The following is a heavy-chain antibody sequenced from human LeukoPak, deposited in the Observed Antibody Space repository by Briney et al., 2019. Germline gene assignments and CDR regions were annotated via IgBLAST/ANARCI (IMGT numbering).Heavy chain of an antibody. D-gene: IGHD3-10*01. Sequence: PGGSLRLSCVASGFTFSASWMTWVRQAPGKGLEWVSGISGSGGGPYYADSVKGRFTISRDNSKNTLYLQMNSLRADDTAVYYCARDRDGTGNYPLDYWGQGTLVIVSS. CDR3: ARDRDGTGNYPLDY. V-gene: IGHV3-23*01. J-gene: IGHJ4*02. CDR2: ISGSGGGP. CDR1: GFTFSASW.